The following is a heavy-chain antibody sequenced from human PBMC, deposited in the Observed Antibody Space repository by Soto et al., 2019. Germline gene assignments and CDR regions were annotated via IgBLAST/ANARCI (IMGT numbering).Heavy chain of an antibody. CDR2: IYYSGST. CDR1: GGSISSSSYY. V-gene: IGHV4-39*01. Sequence: SETLSLTCTVSGGSISSSSYYWGWIRQPPGKGLEWIGSIYYSGSTYYNPSLKSRVTISVDTSKNQFSLKLSSVTAADTAVYYCASPGYYDILTGYYSYWGQGTLVTVSS. CDR3: ASPGYYDILTGYYSY. J-gene: IGHJ4*02. D-gene: IGHD3-9*01.